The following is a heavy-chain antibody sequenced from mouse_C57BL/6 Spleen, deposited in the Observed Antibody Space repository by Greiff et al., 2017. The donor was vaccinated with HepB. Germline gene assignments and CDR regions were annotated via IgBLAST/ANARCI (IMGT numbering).Heavy chain of an antibody. V-gene: IGHV1-54*01. CDR3: ARWTQSFAY. CDR2: INPGSGGT. Sequence: QVQLKQSGAELVRPGTSVKVSCKASGYAFTNYLIEWVKQRPGQGLEWIGVINPGSGGTNYNEKFKGKATLTADKSSSTAYMQLSSLTSEDSAVYFCARWTQSFAYWGQGTLVTVSA. CDR1: GYAFTNYL. J-gene: IGHJ3*01.